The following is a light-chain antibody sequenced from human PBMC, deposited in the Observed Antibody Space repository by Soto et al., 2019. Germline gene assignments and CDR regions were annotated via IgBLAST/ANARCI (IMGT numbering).Light chain of an antibody. V-gene: IGKV1-5*03. J-gene: IGKJ1*01. CDR1: QSISDW. Sequence: DIQMTQSPSTLSASVGDRVTITCRASQSISDWLAWYQQKPGKAPKFLIYKASNLESGVPSRFSGSGSGTEVTLTISSVQPYDFATYYCQYYDSYSWTFGQGTKVEIK. CDR2: KAS. CDR3: QYYDSYSWT.